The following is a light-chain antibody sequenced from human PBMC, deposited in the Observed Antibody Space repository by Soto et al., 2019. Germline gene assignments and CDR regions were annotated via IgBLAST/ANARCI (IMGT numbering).Light chain of an antibody. J-gene: IGKJ4*01. Sequence: EIVLTQSPGTLSLSVGERVTLSCRASQSVSSYLAWYQQTPGQAPRLLIYDTSNRATGTPDRFSGSGSGTDFSLTISRLEPEDFTVYYCQQYGSSPLTFRGGATLQIK. CDR3: QQYGSSPLT. CDR2: DTS. V-gene: IGKV3-20*01. CDR1: QSVSSY.